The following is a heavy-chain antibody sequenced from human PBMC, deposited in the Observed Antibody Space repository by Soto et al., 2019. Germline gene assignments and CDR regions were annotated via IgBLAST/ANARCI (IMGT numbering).Heavy chain of an antibody. J-gene: IGHJ5*02. Sequence: PGGSLRLSCAASGFTFSSYSMNWVRQAPGKGLEWVSSISSSSSYIYYADSVKGRFTISRDNAKNSLYLQMNSLRAEDTAVYYCARGVVRFLEWSTTRPYNWFDPWGQGTLVTVSS. CDR1: GFTFSSYS. CDR3: ARGVVRFLEWSTTRPYNWFDP. V-gene: IGHV3-21*01. CDR2: ISSSSSYI. D-gene: IGHD3-3*01.